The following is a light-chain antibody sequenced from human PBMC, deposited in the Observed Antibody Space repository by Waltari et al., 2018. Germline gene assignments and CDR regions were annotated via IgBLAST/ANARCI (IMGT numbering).Light chain of an antibody. V-gene: IGLV3-25*03. CDR2: KDS. CDR3: QSGDNSGTFVK. J-gene: IGLJ2*01. CDR1: ELSNKY. Sequence: SHELTQPPSVSVSQGQTARTTCTGVELSNKYANWYQQRPGQAPVLVLYKDSERPLGIPERFSGSSSGTTVTLTISGVQAEDEADYHCQSGDNSGTFVKFGGGTKLTVL.